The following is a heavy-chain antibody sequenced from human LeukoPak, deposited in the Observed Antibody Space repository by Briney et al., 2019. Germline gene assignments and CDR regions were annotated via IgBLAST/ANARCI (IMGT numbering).Heavy chain of an antibody. J-gene: IGHJ4*02. CDR1: GYTLIELS. CDR2: FDPEDAET. CDR3: ATVHRFGELTFDY. V-gene: IGHV1-24*01. Sequence: ASVKVSCKVSGYTLIELSMHWVRQAPGKGLEWMGGFDPEDAETIYAQEFQGRVTMTEDTSTGTAYMQLSSLRSEDTAVYYCATVHRFGELTFDYWGQGTLVTVSS. D-gene: IGHD3-10*01.